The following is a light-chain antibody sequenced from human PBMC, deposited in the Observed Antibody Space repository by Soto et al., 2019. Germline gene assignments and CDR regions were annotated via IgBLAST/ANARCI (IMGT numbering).Light chain of an antibody. J-gene: IGLJ3*02. CDR3: CSYAGSSTWV. V-gene: IGLV2-23*01. Sequence: QSALTQPASVSGSPGQSITISCTGTSSDVGSYNLVSWYQQHPGKAPKLMIYEGSKRPSGVSNRFSGSKSGNTASLTISGLKAEDEADYSCCSYAGSSTWVFGGGTKLTVL. CDR1: SSDVGSYNL. CDR2: EGS.